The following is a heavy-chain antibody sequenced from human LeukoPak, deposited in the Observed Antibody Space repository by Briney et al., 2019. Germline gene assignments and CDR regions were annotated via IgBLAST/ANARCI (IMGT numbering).Heavy chain of an antibody. J-gene: IGHJ5*02. CDR2: IIPVFGTS. CDR3: ARVTGGRYCSTTSCYMRGWFDP. CDR1: GGTFSSYA. V-gene: IGHV1-69*01. Sequence: SVKVSCKASGGTFSSYAISWVRQAPGQGLEWMGGIIPVFGTSNYAQKFQGRVTITADESTRTAYMELSSLRSEDTAVYYCARVTGGRYCSTTSCYMRGWFDPWGQGTLVTVSS. D-gene: IGHD2-2*02.